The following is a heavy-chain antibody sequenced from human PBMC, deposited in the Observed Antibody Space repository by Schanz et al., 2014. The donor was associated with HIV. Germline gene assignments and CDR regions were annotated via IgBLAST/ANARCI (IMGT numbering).Heavy chain of an antibody. J-gene: IGHJ4*02. V-gene: IGHV3-53*01. CDR2: VYIGDST. Sequence: FLQPGGSLRLSCAVSGFTISSNYMSWVRQAPGKGLEWVSVVYIGDSTFYANSVKGRFTISRDDSKNTLYLQMNSLRAEDTAMYYCAAGLIRYFFDYWGQGTLVTVSS. CDR3: AAGLIRYFFDY. D-gene: IGHD2-21*01. CDR1: GFTISSNY.